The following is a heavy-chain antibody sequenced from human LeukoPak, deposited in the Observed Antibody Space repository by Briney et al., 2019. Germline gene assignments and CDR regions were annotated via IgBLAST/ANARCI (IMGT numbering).Heavy chain of an antibody. CDR1: GVSISSHF. Sequence: SETLSLTCTVSGVSISSHFWTWIRQPPGKGLEWIGFIYYSGGTNYNPSLKSRVTISLDTSKNQFSLKLNSVTAADTALFYCARGALRTGYIDYWGQGTLITVSS. V-gene: IGHV4-59*11. CDR2: IYYSGGT. D-gene: IGHD1-1*01. J-gene: IGHJ4*02. CDR3: ARGALRTGYIDY.